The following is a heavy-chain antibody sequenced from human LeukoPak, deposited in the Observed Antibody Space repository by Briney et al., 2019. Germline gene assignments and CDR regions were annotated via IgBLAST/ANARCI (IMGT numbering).Heavy chain of an antibody. CDR3: AGTYYYDSSGYNWFDP. CDR2: IYYSGST. J-gene: IGHJ5*02. Sequence: SETLSLTCTVSGGSISSYYWSWIRQPPGKGLEWIGYIYYSGSTNYNPSLKSRVTISVDTSKNQSSLKLSSVTAADTAVYYCAGTYYYDSSGYNWFDPWGQGTLVTVSS. V-gene: IGHV4-59*01. D-gene: IGHD3-22*01. CDR1: GGSISSYY.